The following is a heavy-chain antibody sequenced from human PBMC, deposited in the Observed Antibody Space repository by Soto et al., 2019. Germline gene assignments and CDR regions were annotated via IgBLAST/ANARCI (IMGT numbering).Heavy chain of an antibody. Sequence: QVQLVESGGGVVQPGRSLRLSCAASGFTFSSHAMHWVRQAPGKGLEWVAVIWYDGSKKYYADSVKGQFTVARDDSKNTLSLQMNSLRVEDTAVYYCARDPGYSGFDFDYWGQGTLVTVSS. CDR1: GFTFSSHA. CDR3: ARDPGYSGFDFDY. CDR2: IWYDGSKK. D-gene: IGHD5-12*01. J-gene: IGHJ4*02. V-gene: IGHV3-33*01.